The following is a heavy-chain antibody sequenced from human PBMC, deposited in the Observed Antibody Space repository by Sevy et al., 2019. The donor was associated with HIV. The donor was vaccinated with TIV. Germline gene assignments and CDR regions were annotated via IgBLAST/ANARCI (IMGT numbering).Heavy chain of an antibody. D-gene: IGHD6-19*01. J-gene: IGHJ4*02. Sequence: ASVKVSCKAPGGTFSSYGISWVRQAPGQGLEWMGGIIPILGTVNYAQKFQGRVTITADESTKTAYMELSSLRSEDTAEYYCARGGGNGWYYFDYWGQETLVTVSS. V-gene: IGHV1-69*13. CDR3: ARGGGNGWYYFDY. CDR1: GGTFSSYG. CDR2: IIPILGTV.